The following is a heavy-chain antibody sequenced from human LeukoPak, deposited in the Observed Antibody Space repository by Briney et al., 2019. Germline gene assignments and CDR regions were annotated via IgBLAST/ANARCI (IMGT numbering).Heavy chain of an antibody. CDR1: GFTVSSNY. CDR3: ARVLGTYYYDSSGYYPTKYYYYYMDV. V-gene: IGHV3-66*01. D-gene: IGHD3-22*01. Sequence: GGSLRLSCAASGFTVSSNYMSWVRQAPGKGLEWVSVIYSGGSTYYADSVKGRFTISRDNSKNTLYLQMNSLRAEDTAVYYCARVLGTYYYDSSGYYPTKYYYYYMDVWGKGTTVTISS. J-gene: IGHJ6*03. CDR2: IYSGGST.